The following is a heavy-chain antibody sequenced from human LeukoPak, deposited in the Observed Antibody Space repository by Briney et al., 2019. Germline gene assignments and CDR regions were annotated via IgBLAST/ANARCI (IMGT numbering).Heavy chain of an antibody. Sequence: PGGSLRLSCAASGFTFSSYSMSWVRQAPGKGLEWVSAVSNSGSTYYTDSVKGRFTISRDNSKNPLHLQMNSLRAEDTAGYYCAKESTSAVGGVGRLYYFDSSGERELVTVSS. D-gene: IGHD1-26*01. CDR3: AKESTSAVGGVGRLYYFDS. V-gene: IGHV3-23*01. CDR1: GFTFSSYS. CDR2: VSNSGST. J-gene: IGHJ4*02.